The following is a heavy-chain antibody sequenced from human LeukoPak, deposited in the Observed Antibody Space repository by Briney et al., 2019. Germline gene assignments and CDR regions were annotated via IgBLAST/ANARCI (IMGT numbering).Heavy chain of an antibody. CDR2: IYYSGST. CDR1: GGSISSGGYY. J-gene: IGHJ6*03. Sequence: PSQTLSLTCTVSGGSISSGGYYWRWIRQHPGKGLELIGYIYYSGSTYYNPSLKSRVTISVDTSKNQFSLKLSSVTAADTAVYYCAREPTRYGGSQGYYYMDVWGKGTTVTVSS. D-gene: IGHD4-23*01. V-gene: IGHV4-31*03. CDR3: AREPTRYGGSQGYYYMDV.